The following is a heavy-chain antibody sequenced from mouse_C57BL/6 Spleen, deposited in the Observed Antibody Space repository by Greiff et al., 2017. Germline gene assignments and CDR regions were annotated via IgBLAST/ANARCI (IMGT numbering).Heavy chain of an antibody. Sequence: EVKVEESGGGLVKPGGSLKLSCAASGFTFSSYTMSWVRQTPEKRLEWVATISGGGGNTYYPDSVKGRFTISRDNAKNTLYLQLSSLRSEDTALYYCARVGVYYGSSYAMDYGGQGTSVTVSS. CDR1: GFTFSSYT. CDR2: ISGGGGNT. CDR3: ARVGVYYGSSYAMDY. V-gene: IGHV5-9*01. D-gene: IGHD1-1*01. J-gene: IGHJ4*01.